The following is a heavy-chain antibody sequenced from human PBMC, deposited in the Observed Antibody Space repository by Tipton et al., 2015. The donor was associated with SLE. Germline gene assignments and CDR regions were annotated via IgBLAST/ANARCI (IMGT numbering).Heavy chain of an antibody. V-gene: IGHV4-59*08. CDR2: IYYSGST. J-gene: IGHJ4*02. D-gene: IGHD3-3*01. CDR3: ARLQYYDFWSGPTYFDY. Sequence: TLSLTCTVSGGSISGYYWSWIRQPPGKGLEWIGYIYYSGSTNYNPSLKSRVTISVDTSKNQFSLKLSSVTAADTAVYYCARLQYYDFWSGPTYFDYWGPGTLVTVSS. CDR1: GGSISGYY.